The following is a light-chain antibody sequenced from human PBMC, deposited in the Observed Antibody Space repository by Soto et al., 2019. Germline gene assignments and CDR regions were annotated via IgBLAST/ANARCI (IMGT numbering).Light chain of an antibody. CDR3: NSYAGSNDFVV. V-gene: IGLV2-8*01. Sequence: QSVLTQPPSASGSPGQSVTISCTGTSSDVGGYDYVSWYQQHPGKAPKLIIYAVNKRPSGVPDRFSGSKSGNTASLTVSGLQAEDEADYYCNSYAGSNDFVVFGGGNKVTVL. CDR2: AVN. J-gene: IGLJ2*01. CDR1: SSDVGGYDY.